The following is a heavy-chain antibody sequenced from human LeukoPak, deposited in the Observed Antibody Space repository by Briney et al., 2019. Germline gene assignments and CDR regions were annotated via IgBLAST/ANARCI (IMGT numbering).Heavy chain of an antibody. D-gene: IGHD6-13*01. V-gene: IGHV3-23*01. Sequence: GGSLRLSCAASGFTFSSYAMSWVRQAPGQGLEWVSAISGSGGSTYYAGSVKGRFTISRDNSKNTLYLQMNSLRAEDTAVYYCTTDKLVYLQLEVYWGQGTLVTVSS. CDR3: TTDKLVYLQLEVY. J-gene: IGHJ4*02. CDR1: GFTFSSYA. CDR2: ISGSGGST.